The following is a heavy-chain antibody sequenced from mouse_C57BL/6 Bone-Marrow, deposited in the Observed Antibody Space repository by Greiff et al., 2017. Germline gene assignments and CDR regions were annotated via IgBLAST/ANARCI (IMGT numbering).Heavy chain of an antibody. CDR3: ARGGWMDY. D-gene: IGHD3-3*01. CDR2: IYPRSGNT. CDR1: GYTFTSYG. Sequence: VQLQESGPELVKPGASVKISCKASGYTFTSYGISWVKQRTGQGLEWIGEIYPRSGNTYYNEKFKGKATLTADKSSSTAYMELRSLTSEDSAVYFCARGGWMDYWGQGTSVTVSS. J-gene: IGHJ4*01. V-gene: IGHV1-81*01.